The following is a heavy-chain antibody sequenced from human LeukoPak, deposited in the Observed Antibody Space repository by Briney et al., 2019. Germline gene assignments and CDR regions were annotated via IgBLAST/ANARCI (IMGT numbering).Heavy chain of an antibody. J-gene: IGHJ1*01. CDR2: INEDGSVK. V-gene: IGHV3-7*01. CDR3: MAASSSPREGY. D-gene: IGHD6-6*01. Sequence: AGGSLRLSCADSGFRFSRHWMDWVRQAPGKGLEWVANINEDGSVKNYVDSVSGRFTVSRDNAKNSLYLQMNSLRGEETAVYYCMAASSSPREGYWGQGPLVTVSS. CDR1: GFRFSRHW.